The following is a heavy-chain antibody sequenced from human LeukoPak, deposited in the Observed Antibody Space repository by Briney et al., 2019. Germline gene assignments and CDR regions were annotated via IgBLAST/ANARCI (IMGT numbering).Heavy chain of an antibody. V-gene: IGHV4-59*08. CDR2: IYYSGTT. CDR3: ARLPLRSHFDY. Sequence: SETLSLTCTVPGDSISSYYWSWIRQPPGEGLEWIGYIYYSGTTNYNPSLKSRVTISVDTSKNQFSLKLNSVTAADTAVYYCARLPLRSHFDYWGQGTLVTVSS. CDR1: GDSISSYY. J-gene: IGHJ4*02.